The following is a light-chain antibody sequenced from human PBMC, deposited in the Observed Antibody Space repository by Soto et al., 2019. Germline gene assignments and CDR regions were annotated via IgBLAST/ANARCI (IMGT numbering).Light chain of an antibody. J-gene: IGKJ1*01. CDR2: AAS. V-gene: IGKV1-5*01. CDR1: QSISSW. Sequence: IRSPYTNSTLSASLVYRFTITCRVSQSISSWLAWYQQKPGKAPKLLIYAASSLESGVPSRFSGSGSGTEFTLTISSLQPEDFATYYCQQNNSYPWTFGQGTNV. CDR3: QQNNSYPWT.